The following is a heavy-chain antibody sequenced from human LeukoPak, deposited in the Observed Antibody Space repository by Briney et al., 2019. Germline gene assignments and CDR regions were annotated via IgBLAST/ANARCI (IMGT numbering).Heavy chain of an antibody. V-gene: IGHV3-11*01. CDR1: GFSFSDHY. D-gene: IGHD3-22*01. J-gene: IGHJ4*02. Sequence: GGSLRLSCAASGFSFSDHYMAWIRLAPGKGLEWVSYVSGSGNTIYHADSVKGRFTISRDTAKNSVHLQTNSLRVDDTAVYYCARGPDYYYDSSGSFDYWGQGTLVTVSS. CDR2: VSGSGNTI. CDR3: ARGPDYYYDSSGSFDY.